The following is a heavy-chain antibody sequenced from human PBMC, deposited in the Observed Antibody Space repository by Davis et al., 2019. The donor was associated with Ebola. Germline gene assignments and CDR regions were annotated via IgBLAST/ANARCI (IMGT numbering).Heavy chain of an antibody. D-gene: IGHD4-23*01. CDR3: ARGRYGGNDSGIYYYGMDV. Sequence: MPSETLPLTCTVSGGSISSGGYYWSWIRQPPGKGLEWIGYIYYSGSTNYNPSLKSRVTISVDTSKNQFSLKLSSVTAADTAVYYCARGRYGGNDSGIYYYGMDVWGQGTTVTVSS. CDR2: IYYSGST. J-gene: IGHJ6*02. CDR1: GGSISSGGYY. V-gene: IGHV4-61*08.